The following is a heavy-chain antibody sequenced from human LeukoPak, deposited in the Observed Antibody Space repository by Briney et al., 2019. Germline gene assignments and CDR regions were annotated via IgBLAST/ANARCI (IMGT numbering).Heavy chain of an antibody. J-gene: IGHJ4*02. CDR2: INPNSGGT. Sequence: WMGWINPNSGGTNYAQKFQGRVTMTRDTSIGTAYMELSRLRSDDTAVYYCARDRGYSYGYVAYWGQGTLVTVS. D-gene: IGHD5-18*01. CDR3: ARDRGYSYGYVAY. V-gene: IGHV1-2*02.